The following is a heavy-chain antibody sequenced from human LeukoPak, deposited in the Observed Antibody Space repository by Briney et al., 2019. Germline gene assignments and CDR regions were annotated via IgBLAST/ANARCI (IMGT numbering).Heavy chain of an antibody. CDR1: GGSISSGSYY. V-gene: IGHV4-39*01. J-gene: IGHJ4*02. CDR2: VHYSGTT. CDR3: ATNADRTRLSLDY. Sequence: SETLSLTCTVSGGSISSGSYYWGWIRQPPGKGLEWIASVHYSGTTYYNPSLDSRVTISVDTSKNQFSLKVSSVTAADTAVYYCATNADRTRLSLDYWGQGTLVTVSS. D-gene: IGHD1-14*01.